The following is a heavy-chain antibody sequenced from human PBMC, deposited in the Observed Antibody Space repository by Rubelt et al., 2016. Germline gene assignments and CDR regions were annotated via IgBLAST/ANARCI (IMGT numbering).Heavy chain of an antibody. Sequence: QVQLVQSGAEVKKPGASVKVSCKASGYTFTSYGISWVRQAPGQGLEWMGWISAYNGTQNYSPKAQGTVTMTTEQSTSTAYVERRSLRSDDTAVYYCARVTGQPYYYYGMDVWGQGTTVTVSS. V-gene: IGHV1-18*01. CDR3: ARVTGQPYYYYGMDV. CDR2: ISAYNGTQ. J-gene: IGHJ6*02. D-gene: IGHD1-14*01. CDR1: GYTFTSYG.